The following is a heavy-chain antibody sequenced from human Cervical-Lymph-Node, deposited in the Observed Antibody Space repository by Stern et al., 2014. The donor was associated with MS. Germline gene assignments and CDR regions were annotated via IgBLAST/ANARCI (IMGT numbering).Heavy chain of an antibody. D-gene: IGHD2-2*01. CDR2: ISSSSTYR. V-gene: IGHV3-21*01. CDR3: AREVEGVVVLLAVNPSYYYYGMDV. Sequence: EVQLVESGGGLVQPGGSLRLSCAASGFAFGSYPMNWVRQAPGKGLEWVSSISSSSTYRYYADSVKGRFTISRDNAKNSLYLQINSLRAEDTAVYYCAREVEGVVVLLAVNPSYYYYGMDVWGQGTTVTVSS. CDR1: GFAFGSYP. J-gene: IGHJ6*02.